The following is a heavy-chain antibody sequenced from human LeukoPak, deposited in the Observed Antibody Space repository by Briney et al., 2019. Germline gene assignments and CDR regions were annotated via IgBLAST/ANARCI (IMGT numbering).Heavy chain of an antibody. CDR3: ARDRLVSNFLGYYYYGMDV. CDR1: GFTFSSYW. J-gene: IGHJ6*02. Sequence: PGGSLRLSCAASGFTFSSYWMSWVRQAPGKGLEWVANIKQGGSEKYYVDSVKGRSTISRDNAKNSLYLQMNSLRAEDTAVYYCARDRLVSNFLGYYYYGMDVWGQGTTVTVSS. D-gene: IGHD4-11*01. V-gene: IGHV3-7*01. CDR2: IKQGGSEK.